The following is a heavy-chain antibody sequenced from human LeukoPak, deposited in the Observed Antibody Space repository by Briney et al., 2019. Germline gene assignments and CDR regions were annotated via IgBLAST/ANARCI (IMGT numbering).Heavy chain of an antibody. J-gene: IGHJ4*02. CDR1: GGSFSGYY. V-gene: IGHV4-34*01. CDR3: ARRIDFWSGYYDY. Sequence: PSETLSLTCAVYGGSFSGYYWSWIRQPPGKGLEWIGEINHSGGTNYNPPLKSRVTISVDTSKNQFSLKLSSVTAADTAVYYCARRIDFWSGYYDYWGQGTLVTVSS. D-gene: IGHD3-3*01. CDR2: INHSGGT.